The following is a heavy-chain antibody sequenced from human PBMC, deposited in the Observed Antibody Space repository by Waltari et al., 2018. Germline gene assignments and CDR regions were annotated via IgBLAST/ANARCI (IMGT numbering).Heavy chain of an antibody. CDR2: IYYSGST. D-gene: IGHD3-22*01. Sequence: QLQLQESGPRLVKPSETLSLPCSVSGASISSSSYHWGWIRQSPGKGLEWIGSIYYSGSTYYNPSLKSRVTISVDTFKKQISLRLTSVTAADTAVYYCARTRTTSSYLQYYYYMDVWGRGTTVTISS. J-gene: IGHJ6*03. V-gene: IGHV4-39*07. CDR1: GASISSSSYH. CDR3: ARTRTTSSYLQYYYYMDV.